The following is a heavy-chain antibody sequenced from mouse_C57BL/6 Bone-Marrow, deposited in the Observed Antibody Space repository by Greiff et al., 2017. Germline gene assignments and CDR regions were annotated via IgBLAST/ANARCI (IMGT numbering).Heavy chain of an antibody. J-gene: IGHJ1*03. V-gene: IGHV1-64*01. Sequence: QVQLQQPGAELVKPGASVKLSCKASGYTFTSYWMHWVKQRPGQGLEWIGMIHPNSGSTNYNEKFKSKATLTVDKSSSTASMQLSSLTSEDSAVYSCARVHDYGSSYWYFDVWGTGTTVTVSS. CDR3: ARVHDYGSSYWYFDV. CDR2: IHPNSGST. D-gene: IGHD1-1*01. CDR1: GYTFTSYW.